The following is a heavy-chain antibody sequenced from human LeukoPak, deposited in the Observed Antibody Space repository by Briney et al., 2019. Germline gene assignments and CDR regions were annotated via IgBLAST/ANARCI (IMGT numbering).Heavy chain of an antibody. V-gene: IGHV3-23*01. J-gene: IGHJ4*02. CDR3: AKWGDYDVLTGYYVSDY. CDR2: ITGGGSGI. Sequence: GASLRPSCAASGFTFSNYAMSWVRQAPGKGLEWVSAITGGGSGIYYADSMKSRFTISRDNSKNTLYLQINGLRAEDTAVYYCAKWGDYDVLTGYYVSDYWGQGTLVTVSS. CDR1: GFTFSNYA. D-gene: IGHD3-9*01.